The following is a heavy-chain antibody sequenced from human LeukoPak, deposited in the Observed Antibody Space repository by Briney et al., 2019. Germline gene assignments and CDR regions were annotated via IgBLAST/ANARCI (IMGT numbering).Heavy chain of an antibody. D-gene: IGHD3-10*01. CDR3: ARGPPRYYGSGSSWFDP. Sequence: ASVKVSCKASGYTFTGYDINWVRQATGQGLDWMGWMNPNSGNTGYAQKFQGRVTMTRNTSISTAYMELSSLSPEDTAVYYCARGPPRYYGSGSSWFDPWGQGTLVTVSS. V-gene: IGHV1-8*01. CDR2: MNPNSGNT. J-gene: IGHJ5*02. CDR1: GYTFTGYD.